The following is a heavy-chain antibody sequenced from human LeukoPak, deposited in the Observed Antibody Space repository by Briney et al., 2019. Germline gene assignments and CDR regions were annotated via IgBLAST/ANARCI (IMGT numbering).Heavy chain of an antibody. CDR2: IYYSGST. CDR3: ARDSVDYYGMDV. V-gene: IGHV4-39*07. Sequence: SETLSLTCTVSGGSISSSSYYWGWIRQPPGKGLEWIGSIYYSGSTYYNPSLKSRVTISVDTSKNQFSLKLSSVTAADTAVYYCARDSVDYYGMDVWGQGTTVTVSS. J-gene: IGHJ6*02. CDR1: GGSISSSSYY.